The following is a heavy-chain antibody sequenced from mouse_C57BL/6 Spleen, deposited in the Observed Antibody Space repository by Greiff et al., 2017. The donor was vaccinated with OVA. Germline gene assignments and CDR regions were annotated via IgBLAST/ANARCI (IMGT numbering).Heavy chain of an antibody. J-gene: IGHJ2*01. CDR2: IDPSDSYT. CDR1: GYTFTSYW. D-gene: IGHD2-2*01. Sequence: QVHVKQPGAELVMPGASVKLSCKASGYTFTSYWMHWVKQRPGQGLEWIGEIDPSDSYTNYNQKFKGKSTLTVDKSSSTAYMQLSSLTSEDSAVYYCARGMVTTGANYFDYWGQGTTLTVSS. V-gene: IGHV1-69*01. CDR3: ARGMVTTGANYFDY.